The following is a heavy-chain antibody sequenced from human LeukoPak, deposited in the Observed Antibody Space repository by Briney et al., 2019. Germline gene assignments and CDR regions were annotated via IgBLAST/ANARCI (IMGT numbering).Heavy chain of an antibody. CDR2: IYYSGST. CDR3: ARVAVTTLDAFDI. D-gene: IGHD5-18*01. CDR1: GGSINSYY. V-gene: IGHV4-59*01. Sequence: SETLSLTCTVSGGSINSYYWSWIRQPPGKGLEWIGYIYYSGSTNYNPSLKSRVTISVDTSKNQFSLKLSSVTAADTAVYYCARVAVTTLDAFDIWGQGTMVTVSS. J-gene: IGHJ3*02.